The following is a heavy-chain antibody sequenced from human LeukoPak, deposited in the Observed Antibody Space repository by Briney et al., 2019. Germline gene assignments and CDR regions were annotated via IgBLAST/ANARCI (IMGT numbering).Heavy chain of an antibody. CDR3: ARGPRPRYYYDSSGYTDY. CDR2: ISGSGGST. Sequence: GGSLRLSCAASGFTFSSYAMSWVRQAPGKGLEWVSAISGSGGSTYYADSVKGRFTISRDNSKNTLYLQMNSLRAEDTAVYYCARGPRPRYYYDSSGYTDYWGQGTLVTVSS. J-gene: IGHJ4*02. D-gene: IGHD3-22*01. CDR1: GFTFSSYA. V-gene: IGHV3-23*01.